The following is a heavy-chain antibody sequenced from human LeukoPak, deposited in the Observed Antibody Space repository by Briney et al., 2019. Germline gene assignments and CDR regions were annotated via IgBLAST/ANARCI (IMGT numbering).Heavy chain of an antibody. J-gene: IGHJ3*02. D-gene: IGHD3-10*01. CDR2: ISGSGGST. CDR1: GFTFSSYG. Sequence: GGSLRLSCAASGFTFSSYGMSWVRQAPGKGLEWVSAISGSGGSTYYADSVKGRFTISRDNSKNTLYLQMNSLRAEDTAVYYCAKDGGVLWFGELLLHDAFDIWGQGTMVTVSS. V-gene: IGHV3-23*01. CDR3: AKDGGVLWFGELLLHDAFDI.